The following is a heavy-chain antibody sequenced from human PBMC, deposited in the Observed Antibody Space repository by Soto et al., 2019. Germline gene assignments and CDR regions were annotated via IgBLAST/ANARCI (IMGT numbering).Heavy chain of an antibody. V-gene: IGHV1-3*01. J-gene: IGHJ6*02. CDR3: ARSQGSSTSLEIYYYYYYGMDV. Sequence: ASVKVSCKASGYTFTTYSMHWVRQAPGQRPEWIAWTNAGNGNTKYSQKFQGRLTITRDESTSTAYMELSSLRSEDTAVYYCARSQGSSTSLEIYYYYYYGMDVWGQGTTVTVSS. CDR1: GYTFTTYS. D-gene: IGHD2-2*01. CDR2: TNAGNGNT.